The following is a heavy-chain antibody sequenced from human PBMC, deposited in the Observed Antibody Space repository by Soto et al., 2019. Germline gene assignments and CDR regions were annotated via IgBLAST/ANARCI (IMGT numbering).Heavy chain of an antibody. Sequence: SETLSLTCTVSGGSISSSSYYWGWIRQPPGKGLEWIGTLYSSGSTYYNPSVKSRVTISVDTSKNQFSLKLRSVTAADTAVYYCARHSLSQMELVPGGMDVWGQGTTVTVSS. CDR3: ARHSLSQMELVPGGMDV. J-gene: IGHJ6*02. D-gene: IGHD1-1*01. CDR2: LYSSGST. V-gene: IGHV4-39*01. CDR1: GGSISSSSYY.